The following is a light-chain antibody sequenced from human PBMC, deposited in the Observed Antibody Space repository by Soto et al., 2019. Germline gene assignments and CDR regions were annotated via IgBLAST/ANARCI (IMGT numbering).Light chain of an antibody. CDR3: QQYLSYPTA. J-gene: IGKJ1*01. V-gene: IGKV1-5*01. Sequence: STLSASIGARLTITCRASESIRTLVAWYQHKPGKAPKFLIYDASSLESGVPSRFSVSGSGTEFTLTISNLQPDDCANYFCQQYLSYPTAFGQGTKV. CDR1: ESIRTL. CDR2: DAS.